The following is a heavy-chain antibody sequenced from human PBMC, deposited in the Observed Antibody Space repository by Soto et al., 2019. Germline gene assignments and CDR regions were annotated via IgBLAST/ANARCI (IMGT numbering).Heavy chain of an antibody. CDR3: AREVVVAATGWFDP. D-gene: IGHD2-15*01. V-gene: IGHV1-69*12. CDR1: GGTFSSYA. CDR2: IIPIFGTA. J-gene: IGHJ5*02. Sequence: QVQLVQSGAEVKKPGSSVKVFCKASGGTFSSYAISWVRQAPGQGLEWMGGIIPIFGTANYAQKFQGRVTITADESTSTAYRERSSLRSDDTAGYYCAREVVVAATGWFDPWGQGTLVTVSS.